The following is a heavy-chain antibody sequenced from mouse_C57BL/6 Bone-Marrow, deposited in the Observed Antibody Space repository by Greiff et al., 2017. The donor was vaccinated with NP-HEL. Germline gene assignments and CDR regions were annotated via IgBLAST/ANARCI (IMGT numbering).Heavy chain of an antibody. Sequence: QVQLKQSGPELVKPGASVKISCKASGYAFSSSWMNWVKQRPGKGLEWIGRIYPGDGDTNYNGKFKGKATLTADKSSSTAYMQLSSLTSEDSAVYFCARFSLYYGNYYAMDYWGQGTSVTVSS. J-gene: IGHJ4*01. CDR3: ARFSLYYGNYYAMDY. D-gene: IGHD2-1*01. V-gene: IGHV1-82*01. CDR2: IYPGDGDT. CDR1: GYAFSSSW.